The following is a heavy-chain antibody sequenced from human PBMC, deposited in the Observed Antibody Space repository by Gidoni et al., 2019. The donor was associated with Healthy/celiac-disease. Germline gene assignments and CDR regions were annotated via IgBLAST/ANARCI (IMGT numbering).Heavy chain of an antibody. V-gene: IGHV4-31*03. Sequence: QVQLQESAPGLVKPSQTLSLTCTFSVGPISSGGYYWSWIRQHPGKGLEWIGYIYYSGSTYYNPSLKSRVTISVDTSKNQFSLKLSSVTAADTAVYYCARDGEYGGKGDWGQGTLVTVSS. CDR2: IYYSGST. D-gene: IGHD5-12*01. J-gene: IGHJ4*02. CDR3: ARDGEYGGKGD. CDR1: VGPISSGGYY.